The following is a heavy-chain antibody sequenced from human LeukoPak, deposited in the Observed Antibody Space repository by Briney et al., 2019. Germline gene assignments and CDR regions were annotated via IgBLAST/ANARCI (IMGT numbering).Heavy chain of an antibody. V-gene: IGHV1-46*01. CDR1: GYTFIRYY. Sequence: ASVKVSCKASGYTFIRYYMHWVRQAPGQGLEWMGLINTSSGRTTYAQKFQGRVTMTRDTSTSTVYMEVSSLGSEDTAVYYCARERPASCYFDCWGLGTLVTVSS. CDR3: ARERPASCYFDC. D-gene: IGHD2-2*01. J-gene: IGHJ4*02. CDR2: INTSSGRT.